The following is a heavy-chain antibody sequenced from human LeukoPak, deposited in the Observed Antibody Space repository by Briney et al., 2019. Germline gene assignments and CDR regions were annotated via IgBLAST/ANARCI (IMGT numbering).Heavy chain of an antibody. Sequence: PSETLSLTCTVSGGSISTYYWSWIRQPPGKGLEWIGYIFYNGRTNYSPSLKSRVTISVDTSKNQFSLRLSSVTAADTAVYYCARHPDIPVVRDGFDPWGQGTLVTVSS. CDR1: GGSISTYY. J-gene: IGHJ5*02. CDR3: ARHPDIPVVRDGFDP. V-gene: IGHV4-59*08. D-gene: IGHD2-15*01. CDR2: IFYNGRT.